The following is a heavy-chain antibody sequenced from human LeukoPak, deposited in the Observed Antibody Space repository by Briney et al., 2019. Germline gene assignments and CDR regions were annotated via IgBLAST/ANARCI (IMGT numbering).Heavy chain of an antibody. Sequence: SSETLSLTCAVYGGSFSGYYWSWIRQPPGKGLEWIGEINHSGSTNYNPSLKSRVTISVDTSKNQFSLKLSSVTAADTAVYYCARGRYCSGGSCYVDCWGQGTLVTVSS. D-gene: IGHD2-15*01. CDR3: ARGRYCSGGSCYVDC. CDR1: GGSFSGYY. V-gene: IGHV4-34*01. J-gene: IGHJ4*02. CDR2: INHSGST.